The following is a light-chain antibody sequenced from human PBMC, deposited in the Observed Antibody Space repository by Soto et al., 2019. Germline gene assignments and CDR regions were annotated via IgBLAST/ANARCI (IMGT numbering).Light chain of an antibody. J-gene: IGKJ2*01. CDR1: QSVSSN. CDR2: GAS. CDR3: QQYNNWPPANT. V-gene: IGKV3-15*01. Sequence: IVMTQSPATLSVSPGERATLSCRASQSVSSNLAWYQQKPGQAPSLLIYGASTRATGFPARFSSSGSGTEFTLIISSLQSEDFAVYYCQQYNNWPPANTFGQGTKPEIK.